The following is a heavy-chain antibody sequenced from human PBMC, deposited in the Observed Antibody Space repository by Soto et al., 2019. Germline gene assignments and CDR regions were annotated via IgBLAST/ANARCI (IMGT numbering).Heavy chain of an antibody. D-gene: IGHD5-18*01. CDR2: IYYSGST. Sequence: PSETLSLTCTVSGGSISSGGYYWSWIRQHPGKGLEWIGYIYYSGSTYYNPSLKSRVTISVDTSKNQSSLKLSSVTAADTAVYYCARVVDTAMVFFDYWGQGTLVIVSS. CDR3: ARVVDTAMVFFDY. CDR1: GGSISSGGYY. V-gene: IGHV4-31*03. J-gene: IGHJ4*02.